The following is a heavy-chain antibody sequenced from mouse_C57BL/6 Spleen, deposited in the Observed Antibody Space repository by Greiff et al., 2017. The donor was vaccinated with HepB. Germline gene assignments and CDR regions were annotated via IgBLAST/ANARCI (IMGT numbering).Heavy chain of an antibody. CDR1: GYSITSGYD. CDR2: ISYSGST. V-gene: IGHV3-1*01. J-gene: IGHJ2*01. D-gene: IGHD2-1*01. Sequence: EVKLLESGPGMVKPSQSLSLTCTVTGYSITSGYDWHWIRHFPGNKLEWMGYISYSGSTNYNPSLKSRISITHDTSKNHFFLKLNSVTTEDTATYYCAREGVTGFDYWGQGTTLTVSS. CDR3: AREGVTGFDY.